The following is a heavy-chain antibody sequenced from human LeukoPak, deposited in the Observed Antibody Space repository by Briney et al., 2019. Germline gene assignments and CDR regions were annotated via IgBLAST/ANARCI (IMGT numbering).Heavy chain of an antibody. CDR2: IYTSGST. CDR3: ARDRCSGGSCYAHSAFDI. CDR1: GGSISSYY. V-gene: IGHV4-4*07. J-gene: IGHJ3*02. Sequence: PSETLSLTCTVSGGSISSYYWSWIRQPAGKGLEWIGRIYTSGSTNYNPSLKSRVTMSVDTSKNQFSLKLSSVTAADTAVYYCARDRCSGGSCYAHSAFDIWGQGTMVTVSS. D-gene: IGHD2-15*01.